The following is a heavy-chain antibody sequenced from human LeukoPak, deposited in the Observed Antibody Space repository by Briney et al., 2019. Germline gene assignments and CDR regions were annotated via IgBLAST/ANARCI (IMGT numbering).Heavy chain of an antibody. J-gene: IGHJ4*02. Sequence: ASVKVSCKASGYTFTSYAITWVRQAPGQGLEWMGWISAYNGNTNYAQNLQGRVTMATDTSTSTAYMELRSLRSDDTAMYYCARMEMATAIFDYWGQGTLVTVSS. CDR3: ARMEMATAIFDY. D-gene: IGHD5-24*01. CDR2: ISAYNGNT. CDR1: GYTFTSYA. V-gene: IGHV1-18*01.